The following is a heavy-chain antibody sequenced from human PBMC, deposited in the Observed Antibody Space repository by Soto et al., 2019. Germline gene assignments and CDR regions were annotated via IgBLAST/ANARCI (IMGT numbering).Heavy chain of an antibody. D-gene: IGHD3-3*01. J-gene: IGHJ5*02. CDR2: IYDSGNT. V-gene: IGHV4-31*03. CDR1: GGSISSGGYY. Sequence: PSETLSLTCSVSGGSISSGGYYWSWIRQLPGKGLEWMGYIYDSGNTYYNPSLKSRVTFSLDRSKNQLSLKLRSVTAADTAVYYCARSGVSGIVITSNWFDPWGQGTLVTVSS. CDR3: ARSGVSGIVITSNWFDP.